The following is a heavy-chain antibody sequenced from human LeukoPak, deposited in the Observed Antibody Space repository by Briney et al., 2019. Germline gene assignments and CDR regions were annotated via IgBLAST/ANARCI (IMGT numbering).Heavy chain of an antibody. Sequence: GAPVKVSCKVSGYTLTALSIQWVRQVPGKGLEWMGGFDPEDGEPIYAQRFQGRVTMTEDTSTDTAYMDLSSLRSDDTAVYYCATNVDYSDDYWGQGTLVTVSS. CDR1: GYTLTALS. CDR3: ATNVDYSDDY. D-gene: IGHD4-11*01. J-gene: IGHJ4*02. V-gene: IGHV1-24*01. CDR2: FDPEDGEP.